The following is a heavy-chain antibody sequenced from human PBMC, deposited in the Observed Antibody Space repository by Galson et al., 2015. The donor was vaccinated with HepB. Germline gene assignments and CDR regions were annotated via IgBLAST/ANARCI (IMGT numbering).Heavy chain of an antibody. Sequence: SLRLSCAASGFTVRNYAMHWVRQAPRKGLDFVSAISGNGDITYYADSVKGRFSISRDNSKNIVYFQMTSLRPEDTAVYYCAKVNYGSGSYDDYWGQGTLLTVSS. CDR1: GFTVRNYA. V-gene: IGHV3-64D*06. D-gene: IGHD3-10*01. CDR3: AKVNYGSGSYDDY. CDR2: ISGNGDIT. J-gene: IGHJ4*02.